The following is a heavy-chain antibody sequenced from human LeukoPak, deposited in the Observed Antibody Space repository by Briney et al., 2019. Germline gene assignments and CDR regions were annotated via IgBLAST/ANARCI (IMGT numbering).Heavy chain of an antibody. Sequence: KPSETLSLTCTVSGGSISSGGYYWSWIRQHPGRGLEWIGYIYYSGSTYYNPSLKSRVTISVDTSKNQFSLKLSSVTAADTAVYYCARGGDDYSNLHWGQGTLVTVSS. V-gene: IGHV4-31*03. J-gene: IGHJ4*02. CDR1: GGSISSGGYY. CDR2: IYYSGST. D-gene: IGHD4-11*01. CDR3: ARGGDDYSNLH.